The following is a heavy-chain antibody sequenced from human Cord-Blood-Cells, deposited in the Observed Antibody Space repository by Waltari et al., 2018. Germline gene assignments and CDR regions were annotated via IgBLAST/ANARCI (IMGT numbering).Heavy chain of an antibody. Sequence: QVQLQESGPGLVKPSQTLSLTCTVSGGPISRGGYYWSWIRQHPGKGLEWIGYIYYSGSTYYNPSLKSRVTISVDTSKNQFSLKLSSVTAADTAVYYCARDSIYSGSMSKLGYFDYWGQGTLVTVSS. CDR2: IYYSGST. V-gene: IGHV4-31*03. J-gene: IGHJ4*02. CDR1: GGPISRGGYY. D-gene: IGHD1-26*01. CDR3: ARDSIYSGSMSKLGYFDY.